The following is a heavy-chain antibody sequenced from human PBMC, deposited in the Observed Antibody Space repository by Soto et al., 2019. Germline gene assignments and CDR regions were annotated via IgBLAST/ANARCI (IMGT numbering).Heavy chain of an antibody. CDR3: AREKDYYQSALDV. J-gene: IGHJ6*02. CDR1: DFSIRGHY. CDR2: IYSTGTT. V-gene: IGHV4-4*07. D-gene: IGHD1-26*01. Sequence: SDTLSHTCHVADFSIRGHYWTWIRPPAGKGLEWIGRIYSTGTTNFNPSLESRVRMSVDTSKNRFSLTLSSVTAADTAVYYCAREKDYYQSALDVWGQGTPVNVSS.